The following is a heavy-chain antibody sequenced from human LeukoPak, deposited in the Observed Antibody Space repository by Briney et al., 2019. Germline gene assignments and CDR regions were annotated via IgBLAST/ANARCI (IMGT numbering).Heavy chain of an antibody. D-gene: IGHD2-15*01. Sequence: ASAKVSCKASVDTFTSYGISWVRQAPGQGLEWMGGIIPIFGTANYAQKFQGRVTITADESTSTAYMELSSLRSEDTAVYYCARTWVAAPPSNHRRTKSFDYWGQGTLVTVSS. CDR1: VDTFTSYG. V-gene: IGHV1-69*13. CDR3: ARTWVAAPPSNHRRTKSFDY. J-gene: IGHJ4*02. CDR2: IIPIFGTA.